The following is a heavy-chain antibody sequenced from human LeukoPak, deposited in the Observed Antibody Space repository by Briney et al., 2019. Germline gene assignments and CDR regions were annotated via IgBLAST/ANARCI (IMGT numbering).Heavy chain of an antibody. J-gene: IGHJ6*04. CDR2: ICYDGSNGTNNK. CDR3: ARERTPYYYYGMDV. Sequence: PGRSLRLSCAASGFTFSSYGMHWVRQAPGKGLERVPVICYDGSNGTNNKYFGDSVKGRFTVSRDNSKNSLDQQMSSLRVEDTSVYYCARERTPYYYYGMDVWAKGPRSPSPQ. V-gene: IGHV3-33*01. CDR1: GFTFSSYG.